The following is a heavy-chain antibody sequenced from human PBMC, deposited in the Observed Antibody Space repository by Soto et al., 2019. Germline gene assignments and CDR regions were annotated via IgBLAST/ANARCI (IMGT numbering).Heavy chain of an antibody. CDR2: IYYSGST. Sequence: PSETLSLTCTVSGGSISSGDYYWSWIRQPPGKGLEWIGNIYYSGSTYYNPSLKSRVTISLDTSNNQFSLKLSSVSAADTAVSSCASGTLGLRFLEWDLDWLDLWGQGTMVTVSS. CDR1: GGSISSGDYY. CDR3: ASGTLGLRFLEWDLDWLDL. V-gene: IGHV4-30-4*02. J-gene: IGHJ5*02. D-gene: IGHD3-3*01.